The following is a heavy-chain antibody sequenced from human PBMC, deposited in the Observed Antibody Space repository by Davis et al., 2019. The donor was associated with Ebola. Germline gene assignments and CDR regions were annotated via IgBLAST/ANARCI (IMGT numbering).Heavy chain of an antibody. CDR1: GGSFSGYY. CDR3: AKDNYDSSGYYYAGIDY. Sequence: LSLTCAVYGGSFSGYYWSWVRQAPGKGLEWLAVISDDGSNKYFADSVEGRFTISRDNSKETLYLQVNSLRAEDTAVYYCAKDNYDSSGYYYAGIDYWGQGTLVTVSS. V-gene: IGHV3-30*18. CDR2: ISDDGSNK. D-gene: IGHD3-22*01. J-gene: IGHJ4*02.